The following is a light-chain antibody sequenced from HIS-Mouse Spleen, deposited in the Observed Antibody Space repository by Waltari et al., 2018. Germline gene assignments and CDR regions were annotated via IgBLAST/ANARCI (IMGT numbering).Light chain of an antibody. CDR2: DVS. V-gene: IGLV2-11*01. Sequence: QSALTQPRSVSGSPGQSVTISCTGTSSDVGGYNHVSWYQQHPGKAPKLMIYDVSNRPSGVPYRFSGSKSGNTASLTISGLQAEDEADYYCCSYAGSYTWVFGGGTKLTVL. J-gene: IGLJ3*02. CDR3: CSYAGSYTWV. CDR1: SSDVGGYNH.